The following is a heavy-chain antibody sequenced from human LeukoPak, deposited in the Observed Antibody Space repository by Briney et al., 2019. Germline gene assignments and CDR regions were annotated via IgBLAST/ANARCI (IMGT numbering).Heavy chain of an antibody. CDR3: ARHYGYCSSTSCYTTGIAVAGPLDY. V-gene: IGHV4-38-2*01. Sequence: KPSETLSLTCAVSGYSISSGYYWGWIRQPPGKGLEWIGSIYHSGSTYYNPSLKSRVTISVDTSKNQCSLKLSSVTAADTAVYYCARHYGYCSSTSCYTTGIAVAGPLDYWGQGTLVTVSS. D-gene: IGHD2-2*02. CDR1: GYSISSGYY. CDR2: IYHSGST. J-gene: IGHJ4*02.